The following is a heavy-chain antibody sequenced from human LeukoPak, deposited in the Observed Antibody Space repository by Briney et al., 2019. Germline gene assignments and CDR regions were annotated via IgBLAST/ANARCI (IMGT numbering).Heavy chain of an antibody. V-gene: IGHV4-59*02. J-gene: IGHJ5*02. CDR3: ARAVATAVSLGWFDL. CDR1: GGSVSSYY. Sequence: KPSETLSLTCTVSGGSVSSYYWSWIRQPPGQGLEWIAYIYYDGRTDYNSSLKSRVAISIDTSKNQISLKLSSVTAADTAVYYCARAVATAVSLGWFDLWGQGTLVTVSS. D-gene: IGHD2-21*02. CDR2: IYYDGRT.